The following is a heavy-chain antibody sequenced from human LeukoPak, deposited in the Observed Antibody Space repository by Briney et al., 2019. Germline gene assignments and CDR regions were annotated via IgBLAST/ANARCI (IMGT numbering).Heavy chain of an antibody. D-gene: IGHD6-19*01. V-gene: IGHV4-59*12. CDR3: ASVDPSSGWSHYYFDY. J-gene: IGHJ4*02. CDR2: IFYSGIT. CDR1: GDSITSYF. Sequence: SETLSLTCTVSGDSITSYFWSWIRQPPGKGLEWVGYIFYSGITNYNPSLKSRVTISVDTSKNQFSLKLSSVTAADTAVYYCASVDPSSGWSHYYFDYWGQGTLVTVSS.